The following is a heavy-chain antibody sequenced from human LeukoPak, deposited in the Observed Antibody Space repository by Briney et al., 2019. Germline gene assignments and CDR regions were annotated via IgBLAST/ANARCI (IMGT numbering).Heavy chain of an antibody. CDR2: INTNTGNP. CDR1: GYTFTSFA. V-gene: IGHV7-4-1*02. CDR3: ARGRPGNWFDP. Sequence: ASVKVSCKASGYTFTSFAMNWVRQAPGQGLEWMGWINTNTGNPTHAQGFTGRFVFSLDTSVSTAYPQISSLKAEDTAMYYCARGRPGNWFDPWGQGTLVTVSS. J-gene: IGHJ5*02. D-gene: IGHD1-14*01.